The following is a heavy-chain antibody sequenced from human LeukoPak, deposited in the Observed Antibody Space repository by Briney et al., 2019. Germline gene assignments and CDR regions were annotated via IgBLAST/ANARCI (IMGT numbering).Heavy chain of an antibody. V-gene: IGHV3-23*01. CDR3: ARVAGWHWFDP. CDR1: GFTFSSYD. CDR2: IRPSGDNT. Sequence: GGALRLSCAASGFTFSSYDMTWVRQAPGRGLEWVSSIRPSGDNTYYGDSVKGRFTISRDNSKNTVYLQMNNMRVDDPAVYYCARVAGWHWFDPWGQGTLVTVSS. D-gene: IGHD6-19*01. J-gene: IGHJ5*02.